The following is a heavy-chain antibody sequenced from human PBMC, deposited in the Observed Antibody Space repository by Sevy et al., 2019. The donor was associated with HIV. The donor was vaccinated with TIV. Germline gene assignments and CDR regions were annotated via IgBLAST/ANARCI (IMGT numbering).Heavy chain of an antibody. CDR2: IYTSGTT. D-gene: IGHD6-19*01. Sequence: SETLSLTCTVSGGSFGSSSYYWNWIRQPAGNGLEWIGRIYTSGTTIYNPSLKSRVTMSVDTSKNQFSLKLSSVTAADTAVYYCAGRIAVAAFDYWGQGNLVTVSS. V-gene: IGHV4-61*02. J-gene: IGHJ4*02. CDR3: AGRIAVAAFDY. CDR1: GGSFGSSSYY.